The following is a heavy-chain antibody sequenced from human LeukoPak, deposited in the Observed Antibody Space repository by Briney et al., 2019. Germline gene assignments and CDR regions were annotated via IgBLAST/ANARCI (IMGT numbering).Heavy chain of an antibody. CDR3: ARTSLLWFGELLYSPAEYFQH. V-gene: IGHV4-34*01. Sequence: PSETLSLTCAVYGGSFSGYYWSWIRQPPGKGLEWIGEINHSGSTNYNPSLKSRVTISVDTSKNQFSPKLSSVTAADTAVYYCARTSLLWFGELLYSPAEYFQHWGQGTLVTVSS. CDR1: GGSFSGYY. J-gene: IGHJ1*01. CDR2: INHSGST. D-gene: IGHD3-10*01.